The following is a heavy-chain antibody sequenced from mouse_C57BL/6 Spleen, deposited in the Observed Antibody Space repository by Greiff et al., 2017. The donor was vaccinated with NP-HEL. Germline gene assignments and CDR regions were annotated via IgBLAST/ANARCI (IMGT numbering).Heavy chain of an antibody. CDR2: ISSGSSTI. CDR3: ARTLDYYGSRPFGN. Sequence: EVKLMESGGGLVKPGGSLKLSCAASGFTFSDYGMHWVRQAPEKGLEWVAYISSGSSTIYYADTVKGRFTISRDNAKNNLFLQMTSLRSEDTAMYSCARTLDYYGSRPFGNWGQGTTLTVSS. D-gene: IGHD1-1*01. CDR1: GFTFSDYG. V-gene: IGHV5-17*01. J-gene: IGHJ2*01.